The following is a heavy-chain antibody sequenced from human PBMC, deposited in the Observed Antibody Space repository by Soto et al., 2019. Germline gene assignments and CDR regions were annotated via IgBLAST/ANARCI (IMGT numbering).Heavy chain of an antibody. V-gene: IGHV3-15*07. D-gene: IGHD1-26*01. J-gene: IGHJ4*02. CDR1: GFTFSNAW. CDR2: IKSKTDGGTT. Sequence: GGSLRLSCAASGFTFSNAWMNWVRQAPGKGLEWVGRIKSKTDGGTTDYAAPVKGRFTISRDDSKNTLYLQMNSLKTEDTAVYYCTTVCQSWELLQDLDYWGQGTLVTVSS. CDR3: TTVCQSWELLQDLDY.